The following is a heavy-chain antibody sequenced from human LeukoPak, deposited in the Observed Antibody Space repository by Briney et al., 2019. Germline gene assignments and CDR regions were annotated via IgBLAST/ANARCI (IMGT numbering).Heavy chain of an antibody. D-gene: IGHD2-15*01. Sequence: SETLSLTCAVYGGSFSGYYWSWIRQPPGKGLEWIGEINDSGSTNYNPSLKSRVTISVDTSKNQFSLKLSSVTAADTAVYHCARHCCSGPAKRVFDIWGQGTMVTVSS. CDR1: GGSFSGYY. J-gene: IGHJ3*02. V-gene: IGHV4-34*01. CDR2: INDSGST. CDR3: ARHCCSGPAKRVFDI.